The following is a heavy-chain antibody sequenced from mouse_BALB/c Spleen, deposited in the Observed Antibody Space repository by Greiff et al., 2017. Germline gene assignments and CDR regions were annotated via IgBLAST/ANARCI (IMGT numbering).Heavy chain of an antibody. V-gene: IGHV14-3*02. CDR2: IDPANGNT. CDR1: GFNIKDTY. J-gene: IGHJ4*01. Sequence: EVQVVESGAELVKPGASVKLSCTASGFNIKDTYMHWVKQRPEQGLEWIGRIDPANGNTKYDPKFQGKATITADTSSNTAYLQLSSLTSEDTAVYYCARWGNWEAYAMDYWGQGTSVTVSS. D-gene: IGHD4-1*01. CDR3: ARWGNWEAYAMDY.